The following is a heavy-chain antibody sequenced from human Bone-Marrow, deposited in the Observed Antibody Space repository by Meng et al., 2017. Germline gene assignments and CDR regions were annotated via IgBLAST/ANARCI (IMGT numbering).Heavy chain of an antibody. D-gene: IGHD3-9*01. CDR2: INPSGGST. CDR3: AREDYDILTGSFDY. J-gene: IGHJ4*02. Sequence: ASVKVSCKSSGYTFTGYYMAWVRQAPGQGLGWMGIINPSGGSTSYAQKFQGRVTMTRDTSTSTVYMELSSLRSEDTAVYYCAREDYDILTGSFDYWGQGTLVTVSS. V-gene: IGHV1-46*01. CDR1: GYTFTGYY.